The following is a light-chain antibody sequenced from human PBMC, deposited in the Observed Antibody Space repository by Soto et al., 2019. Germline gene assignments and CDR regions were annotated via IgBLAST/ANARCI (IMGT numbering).Light chain of an antibody. CDR3: CSYAGRYTWV. J-gene: IGLJ2*01. CDR2: DVS. V-gene: IGLV2-11*01. CDR1: SSDVGGYDF. Sequence: QSALTQPRSVSGSPGQSVTISCTGTSSDVGGYDFVSWYQQHPGKAPKLIIYDVSKRPSGVPDRFSGSKSGNTASLTIPGLQAEDEADYYCCSYAGRYTWVFGGGTKLTVL.